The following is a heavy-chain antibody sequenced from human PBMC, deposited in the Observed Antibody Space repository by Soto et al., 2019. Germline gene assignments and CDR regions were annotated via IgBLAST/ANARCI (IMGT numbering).Heavy chain of an antibody. CDR2: ISAYNGNT. J-gene: IGHJ4*02. CDR3: ARRAVNYYDSSGYYYLTL. Sequence: SVKVSCKASGYTFTSYGISWVRQAPVQGLEWMGWISAYNGNTNYAQKLQGRVTMTTDTSTSTAYMELRSLRSDDTAVYYCARRAVNYYDSSGYYYLTLWGQGTLVTVSS. CDR1: GYTFTSYG. V-gene: IGHV1-18*04. D-gene: IGHD3-22*01.